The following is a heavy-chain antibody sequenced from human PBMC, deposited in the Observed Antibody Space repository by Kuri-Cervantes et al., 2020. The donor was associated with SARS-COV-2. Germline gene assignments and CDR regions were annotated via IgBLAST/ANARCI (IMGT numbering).Heavy chain of an antibody. D-gene: IGHD3-3*01. CDR3: VAAVLGVDTGYFQH. J-gene: IGHJ1*01. CDR1: GGSISSYY. Sequence: SETLSLTCTVSGGSISSYYWSWIRQPPGKGLEWIGYISYSGNTNYNPSLKSRVTISVDTSKNQFSLRLSSVTAADTAVYYCVAAVLGVDTGYFQHWGQGTLVTVSS. CDR2: ISYSGNT. V-gene: IGHV4-59*12.